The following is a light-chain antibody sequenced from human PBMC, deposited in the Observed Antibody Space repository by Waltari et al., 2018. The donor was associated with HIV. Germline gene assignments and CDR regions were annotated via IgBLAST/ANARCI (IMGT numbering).Light chain of an antibody. CDR3: CSYAGSYSYV. J-gene: IGLJ1*01. CDR2: NVS. V-gene: IGLV2-11*01. Sequence: QSALTQPRSLSGSPGQSVTISCTGSSSDVGVYDFVSWYQQYPGKAPKLIIFNVSTRPSGVPYRFSGSKSGNTASLTISGLQAEDEADYHCCSYAGSYSYVFGTGTQVTVL. CDR1: SSDVGVYDF.